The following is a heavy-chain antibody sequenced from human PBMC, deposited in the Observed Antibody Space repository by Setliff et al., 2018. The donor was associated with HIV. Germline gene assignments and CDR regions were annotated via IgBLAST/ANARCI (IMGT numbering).Heavy chain of an antibody. CDR1: GHSITSDYQ. D-gene: IGHD6-19*01. CDR2: IYHSGST. CDR3: ARVREGWLPYDAFEI. Sequence: SESLSLTCTVSGHSITSDYQWGWIRQPPGKGLEWIGTIYHSGSTYYNPSLTSRVTISVDTSKNQFSLNLSSVTAAATAVYYCARVREGWLPYDAFEIWGLGTMVTVSS. V-gene: IGHV4-38-2*02. J-gene: IGHJ3*02.